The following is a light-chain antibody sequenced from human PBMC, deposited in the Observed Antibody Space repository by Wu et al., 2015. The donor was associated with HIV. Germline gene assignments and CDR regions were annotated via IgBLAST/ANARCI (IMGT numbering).Light chain of an antibody. Sequence: EIVLTQFPGTLSLSPGERATLSCRASQRVVSRYLAWYQQKPGQAPRLLIFGASTRATGIPDRFSGSGSGADFTLTISGLEPEDFAVYYCQHYGTLTRTFGQGTK. CDR3: QHYGTLTRT. J-gene: IGKJ1*01. CDR1: QRVVSRY. CDR2: GAS. V-gene: IGKV3-20*01.